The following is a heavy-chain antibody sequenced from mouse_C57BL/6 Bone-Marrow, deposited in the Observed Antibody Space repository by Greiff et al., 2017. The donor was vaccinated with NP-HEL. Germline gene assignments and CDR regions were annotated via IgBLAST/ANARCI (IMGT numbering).Heavy chain of an antibody. V-gene: IGHV1-53*01. CDR3: ARGGTGYYAMDY. D-gene: IGHD3-3*01. Sequence: VQLQQSGTELVKPGASVKLSCKASGYTFTSYWMHWVKQRPGQGLEWIGNINPSNGGTNYNEKFKSKATLTVDKSSSTAYMQLSSLTSEDSAVYYCARGGTGYYAMDYWGQGTSVTVSS. CDR2: INPSNGGT. CDR1: GYTFTSYW. J-gene: IGHJ4*01.